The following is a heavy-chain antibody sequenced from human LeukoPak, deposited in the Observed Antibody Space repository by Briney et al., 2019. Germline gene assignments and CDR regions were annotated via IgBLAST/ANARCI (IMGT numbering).Heavy chain of an antibody. CDR3: ARRRLFLAHAFDI. V-gene: IGHV4-61*02. D-gene: IGHD4/OR15-4a*01. CDR1: GNSISSGDNY. J-gene: IGHJ3*02. CDR2: IYTSGST. Sequence: SQTLSLTCTVSGNSISSGDNYWSWIRQPAGKGLEWIGRIYTSGSTNYNPSLKSRVTISGDTSKNQFSLKLTSVTVADTAVYYCARRRLFLAHAFDIWGQGTMVTVSS.